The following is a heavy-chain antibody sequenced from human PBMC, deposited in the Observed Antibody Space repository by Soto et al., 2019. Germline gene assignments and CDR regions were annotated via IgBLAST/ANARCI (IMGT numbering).Heavy chain of an antibody. CDR1: GYTFTSYY. Sequence: QVQLVQSGAEVKKPGASVKVSCKASGYTFTSYYMHWVRQAPGQGLEWMGIINPSGGSTSYAQKVRGRVTMTRDTSTSTVYLELSSLRSEDTAVYYCARAIVVVPAANHGMDVWGQGTTVTVSS. J-gene: IGHJ6*02. D-gene: IGHD2-2*01. CDR2: INPSGGST. V-gene: IGHV1-46*03. CDR3: ARAIVVVPAANHGMDV.